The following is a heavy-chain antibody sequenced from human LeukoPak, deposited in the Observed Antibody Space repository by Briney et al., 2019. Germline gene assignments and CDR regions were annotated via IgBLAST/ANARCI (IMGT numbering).Heavy chain of an antibody. Sequence: PGRSLRLSCAPAGFTVSNMYMTWDRQAPGKGLEWVSLIYGDGRTSYADSVKGRCTISRDNSKNTLDLQVNSLRVEDTAVYYCARGLFLSGYLDAFDMWGQGTVVTVSS. CDR2: IYGDGRT. J-gene: IGHJ3*02. CDR1: GFTVSNMY. CDR3: ARGLFLSGYLDAFDM. V-gene: IGHV3-53*01. D-gene: IGHD3-22*01.